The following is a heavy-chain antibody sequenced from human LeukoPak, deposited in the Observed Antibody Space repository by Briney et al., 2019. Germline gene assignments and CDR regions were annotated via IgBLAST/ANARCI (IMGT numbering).Heavy chain of an antibody. V-gene: IGHV4-34*01. J-gene: IGHJ5*02. Sequence: PSETLSLTCAVYGGSFSGYYWSWIRQPPGKGLEWIGEINHSGSTNYNPSLKSRVTISVDTSKNQFSLKLSSVTAADTAVYSCARGTEGVTPNWFDPWGQGTLVTVSS. CDR1: GGSFSGYY. CDR2: INHSGST. CDR3: ARGTEGVTPNWFDP. D-gene: IGHD4-23*01.